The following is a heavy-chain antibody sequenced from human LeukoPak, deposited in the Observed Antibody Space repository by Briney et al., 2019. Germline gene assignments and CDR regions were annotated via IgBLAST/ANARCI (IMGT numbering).Heavy chain of an antibody. CDR2: INWNGGST. J-gene: IGHJ4*02. CDR3: ARVSQSHDYGDYEDY. Sequence: GGSLRLSCAASGFTFDDYGMSWVRQAPGKGLEWVSGINWNGGSTGYAGSVKGRFTISRDNAKNSLYLQMNSLRAEDTALYYCARVSQSHDYGDYEDYWGQGTLVTVSS. CDR1: GFTFDDYG. V-gene: IGHV3-20*04. D-gene: IGHD4-17*01.